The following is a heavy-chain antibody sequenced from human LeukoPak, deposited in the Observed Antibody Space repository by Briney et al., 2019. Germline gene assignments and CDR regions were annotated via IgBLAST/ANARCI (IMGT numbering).Heavy chain of an antibody. Sequence: PGGSLRLSCAASGFTFNKYWLHWVRQVPGKCLMWVSRVSAEGTNTDYADSARGRFTISRDNARNTLYLQMSFLRVEDTAFYYCARDLYIGGQGTLVTVSS. CDR2: VSAEGTNT. CDR3: ARDLYI. J-gene: IGHJ4*02. V-gene: IGHV3-74*01. CDR1: GFTFNKYW.